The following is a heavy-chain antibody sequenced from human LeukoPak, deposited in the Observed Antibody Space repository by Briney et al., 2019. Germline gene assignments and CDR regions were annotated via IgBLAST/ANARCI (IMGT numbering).Heavy chain of an antibody. Sequence: GGTLRLSCAASGFTFSGFAMSWVRQAPGKGLEWVSSVSRFGDGTFYADSVRGRFTISRDNSKNTLYLQMNSLRADDTAVYYCARARAPVTRISSFDIWGQGTKVTVSS. D-gene: IGHD4-17*01. J-gene: IGHJ3*02. CDR1: GFTFSGFA. CDR3: ARARAPVTRISSFDI. V-gene: IGHV3-23*01. CDR2: VSRFGDGT.